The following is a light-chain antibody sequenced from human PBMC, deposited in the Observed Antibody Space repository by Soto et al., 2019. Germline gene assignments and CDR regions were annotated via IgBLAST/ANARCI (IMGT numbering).Light chain of an antibody. V-gene: IGLV6-57*03. CDR3: QSYDSSTVV. Sequence: NFMLTKPHSVSESPGKTVTISCTRSSGSIASNYVQWYQQRPGSAPTTVIHEDNQRPSGVPDRFSGSIDSSSNSASLTISGLKTEDEADYYCQSYDSSTVVFGGGTKVTVL. CDR1: SGSIASNY. J-gene: IGLJ2*01. CDR2: EDN.